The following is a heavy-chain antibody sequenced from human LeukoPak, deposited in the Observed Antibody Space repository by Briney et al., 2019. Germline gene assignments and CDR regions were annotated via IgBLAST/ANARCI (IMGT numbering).Heavy chain of an antibody. D-gene: IGHD5-18*01. CDR1: GFTFSSYT. CDR3: VKATGYTYALDY. V-gene: IGHV3-9*01. J-gene: IGHJ4*02. CDR2: ISWNSGST. Sequence: GGSLRLSCTASGFTFSSYTMTWVRQAPGKGLKWVSGISWNSGSTGYADSVKGRFTISRDNAKNSLYLQMNSLRAEDTALYYCVKATGYTYALDYWGQGTLVTVSS.